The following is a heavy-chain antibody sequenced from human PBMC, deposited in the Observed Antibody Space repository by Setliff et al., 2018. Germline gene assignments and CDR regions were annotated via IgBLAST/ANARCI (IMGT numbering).Heavy chain of an antibody. D-gene: IGHD3-10*01. CDR2: ISTNSNYR. CDR3: VGAGTYSY. CDR1: GFTFSRFT. J-gene: IGHJ4*02. Sequence: PGGSLRLSCAASGFTFSRFTLGWIRQAPGKGPEWVSSISTNSNYRYHADSLRGRFTISRDDAKDSLYLQMNSLTAEDTAVYYCVGAGTYSYWGQGTLVTVSS. V-gene: IGHV3-21*01.